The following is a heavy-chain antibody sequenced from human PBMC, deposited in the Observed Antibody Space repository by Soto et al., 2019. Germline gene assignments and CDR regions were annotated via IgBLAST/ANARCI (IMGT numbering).Heavy chain of an antibody. J-gene: IGHJ1*01. CDR3: ATYGGDSGGYEYFQR. CDR2: ISGSSDT. V-gene: IGHV3-23*01. D-gene: IGHD4-17*01. Sequence: EVQLLESGGGLEPPGGSLRLSCVTSGFTFTSYGMSWVRQAPGKGLEGVSAISGSSDTYYPASVKGRFTISRDNSSSTSYLQMNSIRAEDTAVYYCATYGGDSGGYEYFQRWGQGCLVTISP. CDR1: GFTFTSYG.